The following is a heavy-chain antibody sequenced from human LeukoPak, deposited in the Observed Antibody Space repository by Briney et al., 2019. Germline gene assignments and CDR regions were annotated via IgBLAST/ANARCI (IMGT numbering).Heavy chain of an antibody. Sequence: ASVKVSCKASGYTFTSYGISWVRQAPGQGLEWMGWISAYNGNTNYAQKLQGRVTMTADTSTSTAYMELRSLRSDDTAVYYCARDYYDSSGYRYFDLWGRGTLVTVSS. V-gene: IGHV1-18*01. CDR2: ISAYNGNT. J-gene: IGHJ2*01. CDR3: ARDYYDSSGYRYFDL. D-gene: IGHD3-22*01. CDR1: GYTFTSYG.